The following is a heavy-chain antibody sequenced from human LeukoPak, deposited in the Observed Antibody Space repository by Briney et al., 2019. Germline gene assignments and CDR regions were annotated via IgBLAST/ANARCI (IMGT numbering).Heavy chain of an antibody. CDR3: ARDQVPLWFGDLNWFDP. CDR1: GFTFSSYA. V-gene: IGHV3-30*04. CDR2: ISYDGSNK. J-gene: IGHJ5*02. D-gene: IGHD3-10*01. Sequence: GRSLRLSCAASGFTFSSYAMHWVRQAPGKGLEWVAVISYDGSNKYYANSVKGRFTISRDNSKNTLYLQMSSLRAEDTAVYYCARDQVPLWFGDLNWFDPWGQGTLVTVSS.